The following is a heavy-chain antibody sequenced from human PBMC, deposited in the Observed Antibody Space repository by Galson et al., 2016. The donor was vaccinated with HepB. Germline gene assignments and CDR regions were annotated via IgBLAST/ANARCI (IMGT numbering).Heavy chain of an antibody. J-gene: IGHJ5*02. V-gene: IGHV4-39*07. CDR1: GAPLSSSYY. CDR2: ISNSGTG. CDR3: VKEVGPRQVWFDP. D-gene: IGHD1-26*01. Sequence: ETLSLTCPVSGAPLSSSYYWVWIRQTPGEGLEWLGSISNSGTGIYNPSLESRVSILLDTTKNQFSLSLTSVTAADTAVDYCVKEVGPRQVWFDPWGQGALVTVSS.